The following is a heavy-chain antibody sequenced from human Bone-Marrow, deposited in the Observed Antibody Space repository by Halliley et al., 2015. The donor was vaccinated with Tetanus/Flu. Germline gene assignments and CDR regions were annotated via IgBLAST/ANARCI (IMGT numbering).Heavy chain of an antibody. V-gene: IGHV3-30*18. CDR2: ISSDGSIK. Sequence: SLRLSCAGGGFRFSSYGMHWVRQAPGKGLEWVAVISSDGSIKYYADSVKDRFTISRDNPQFTLHLQMNSLRAEDTAVYYCAKDYYYESSAYYYGRWGQGTQVTVSS. CDR1: GFRFSSYG. J-gene: IGHJ4*02. CDR3: AKDYYYESSAYYYGR. D-gene: IGHD3-22*01.